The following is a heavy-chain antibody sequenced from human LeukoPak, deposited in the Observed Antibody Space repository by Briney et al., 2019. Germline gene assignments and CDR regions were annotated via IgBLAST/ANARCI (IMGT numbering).Heavy chain of an antibody. J-gene: IGHJ4*02. D-gene: IGHD1-26*01. CDR2: ISWNSGSI. Sequence: GGSLRLSCAASGFTFDDYAMHWARQAPGKALEWVSDISWNSGSIGYADSVKGRFTISRDNAKNSLYLQMNSLRAEDTALYYCAKDGGYSGSYAIFDYWGQGTLVTVSS. CDR3: AKDGGYSGSYAIFDY. V-gene: IGHV3-9*01. CDR1: GFTFDDYA.